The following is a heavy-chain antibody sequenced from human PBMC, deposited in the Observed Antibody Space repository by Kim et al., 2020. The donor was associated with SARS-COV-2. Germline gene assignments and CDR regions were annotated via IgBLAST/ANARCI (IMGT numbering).Heavy chain of an antibody. CDR3: TRRWGSGSPWYFDY. J-gene: IGHJ4*02. Sequence: GGSLRLSCAASGFSFSSYVMTWVRQAPGKGLEWVSGIGGGGGSTYYADSVKGRFTISRDNSKNTLYLQMNSLRADDTAVYYCTRRWGSGSPWYFDYWGQGTLVTVSS. CDR1: GFSFSSYV. D-gene: IGHD1-26*01. V-gene: IGHV3-23*01. CDR2: IGGGGGST.